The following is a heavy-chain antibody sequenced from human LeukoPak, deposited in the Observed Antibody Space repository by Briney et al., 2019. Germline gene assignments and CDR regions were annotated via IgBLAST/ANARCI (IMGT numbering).Heavy chain of an antibody. V-gene: IGHV3-74*01. CDR2: INSGGSST. CDR1: GFTFSSYW. J-gene: IGHJ3*02. Sequence: GGSLRLSCAASGFTFSSYWMHWVRQVPGKGLVWVSRINSGGSSTSYADSVKGRFTISRDNAKNTLYVQMNSLRAEDTAVYYCSTGSGHAFDIWGRGTVVTVSS. D-gene: IGHD3-10*01. CDR3: STGSGHAFDI.